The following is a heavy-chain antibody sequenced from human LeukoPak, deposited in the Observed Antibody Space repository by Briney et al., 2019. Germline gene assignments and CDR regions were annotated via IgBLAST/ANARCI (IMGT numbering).Heavy chain of an antibody. CDR2: IWYDGSSK. CDR3: ASFYGDRGN. Sequence: GGSLRLSCAASGFTFSSYGMHWVRQAPGKGLEWVAVIWYDGSSKYYADSVKGRFTISRDNSKNTLYLQMNSLRAEDTAVYYCASFYGDRGNWGQGTLVTVSS. J-gene: IGHJ4*02. D-gene: IGHD4-17*01. CDR1: GFTFSSYG. V-gene: IGHV3-33*01.